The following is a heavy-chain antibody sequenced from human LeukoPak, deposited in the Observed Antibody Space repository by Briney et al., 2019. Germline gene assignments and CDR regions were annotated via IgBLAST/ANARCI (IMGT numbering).Heavy chain of an antibody. V-gene: IGHV5-51*01. CDR3: ARKLRYYYDTSGLGHHYGMDV. CDR1: GYRFTDDW. J-gene: IGHJ6*02. Sequence: GESLKISCKGSGYRFTDDWIGWVRQMPGKGLEWMGIIYPGDSDTRYSPSFQGQVTISVDKSISTAYLQWSSLKASDTAMYYCARKLRYYYDTSGLGHHYGMDVWGQGTTVTVSS. D-gene: IGHD3-22*01. CDR2: IYPGDSDT.